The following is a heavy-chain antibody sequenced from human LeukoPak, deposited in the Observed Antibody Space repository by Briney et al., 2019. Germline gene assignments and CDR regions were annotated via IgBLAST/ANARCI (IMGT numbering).Heavy chain of an antibody. CDR1: GYTFTGYY. Sequence: ASVKVSCKASGYTFTGYYMHWVRQAPGQGLEWMGWINPNSGGTNYAQKFQGRVTITADKSTSTAYMELSSLRSEDTAVYYCARDGGPNDPYYYYYYYMDVWGKGTTVTVSS. CDR3: ARDGGPNDPYYYYYYYMDV. CDR2: INPNSGGT. J-gene: IGHJ6*03. D-gene: IGHD2-8*01. V-gene: IGHV1-2*02.